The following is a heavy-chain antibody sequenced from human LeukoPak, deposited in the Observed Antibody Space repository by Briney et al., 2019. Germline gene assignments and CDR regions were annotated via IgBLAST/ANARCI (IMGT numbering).Heavy chain of an antibody. D-gene: IGHD1-14*01. CDR2: IYSGGNT. CDR3: AIQERGDTGNWYFDL. J-gene: IGHJ2*01. V-gene: IGHV3-53*01. Sequence: GGSLRLSCAASGFTVSSNYMSWVRQAPGKGLEWVSVIYSGGNTYYADSVKGRFTISRDNFKNTLYLQMNSLRAEDTAVYYCAIQERGDTGNWYFDLWGRSILVTVSS. CDR1: GFTVSSNY.